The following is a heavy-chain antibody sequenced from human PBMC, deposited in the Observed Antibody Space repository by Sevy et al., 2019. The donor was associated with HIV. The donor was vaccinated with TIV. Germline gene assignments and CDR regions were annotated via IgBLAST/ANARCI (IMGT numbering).Heavy chain of an antibody. D-gene: IGHD3-16*01. CDR2: MNQDGTER. Sequence: GVSLRLSCAASGFSFSTYWMTWVRQAPGKGLEWVATMNQDGTERDYVDSVKGRFTISRDNTKTSLFLQMNSLSAEDTGVYYCVREGLGGFSYSLDCWGQGTLVTVSS. CDR1: GFSFSTYW. CDR3: VREGLGGFSYSLDC. V-gene: IGHV3-7*01. J-gene: IGHJ4*02.